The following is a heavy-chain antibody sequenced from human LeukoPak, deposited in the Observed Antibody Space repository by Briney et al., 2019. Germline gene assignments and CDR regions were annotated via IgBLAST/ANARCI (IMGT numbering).Heavy chain of an antibody. Sequence: GGSLRLSCAASGFTFSSYGMSWVRQAPGKGLEWVSGISGGGASTFYADSMKGRFTISRDNSKNTLFLQMNSLRAEDTATYYCARASGYYYDSSGSTTDDYWGQGTRVTVSS. CDR3: ARASGYYYDSSGSTTDDY. CDR1: GFTFSSYG. CDR2: ISGGGAST. D-gene: IGHD3-22*01. V-gene: IGHV3-23*01. J-gene: IGHJ4*02.